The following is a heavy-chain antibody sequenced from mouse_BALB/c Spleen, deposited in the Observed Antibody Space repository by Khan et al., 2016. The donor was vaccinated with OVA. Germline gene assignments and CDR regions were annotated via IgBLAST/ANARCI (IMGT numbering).Heavy chain of an antibody. CDR3: ARSGYDYFAY. CDR2: IYPGDGNT. CDR1: GYAFSNYL. J-gene: IGHJ3*01. V-gene: IGHV1-80*01. Sequence: VELVESGAELVRPGSSVKISCKASGYAFSNYLMNWVKQGPGQGLEWIGQIYPGDGNTNYNRKFKDKATLTADKSSSTAYMQLSSLTSEDSAVYFCARSGYDYFAYWGQGTLVTVSA. D-gene: IGHD2-14*01.